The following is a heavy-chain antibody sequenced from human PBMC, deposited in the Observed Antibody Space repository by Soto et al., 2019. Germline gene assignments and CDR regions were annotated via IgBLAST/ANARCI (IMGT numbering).Heavy chain of an antibody. J-gene: IGHJ4*02. CDR1: GDRVSSNSAA. D-gene: IGHD6-19*01. Sequence: PSQTLSLTCAISGDRVSSNSAAWNWIRQSPSRGLEWLGRTYYRSKWYNDYAVSVKSRITINPDTSKNQFSLQLNSVTPEDTAVYYCARDKIAVAGTYDPTYFDYWGQGTLVTVSS. CDR3: ARDKIAVAGTYDPTYFDY. V-gene: IGHV6-1*01. CDR2: TYYRSKWYN.